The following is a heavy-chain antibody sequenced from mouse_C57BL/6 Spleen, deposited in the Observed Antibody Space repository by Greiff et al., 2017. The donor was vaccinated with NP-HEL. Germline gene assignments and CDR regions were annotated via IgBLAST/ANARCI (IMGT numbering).Heavy chain of an antibody. CDR3: ARADSSGPDWFAY. J-gene: IGHJ3*01. Sequence: QVQLKQSGPELVKPGASVKISCKASGYAFSSSWMNWVKQRPGKGLEWIGRIYPGDGDTNYNGKFKGKATLTADKSSSTAYMQLSSLTSEDSAVYFCARADSSGPDWFAYWGQGTLVTVSA. CDR1: GYAFSSSW. V-gene: IGHV1-82*01. CDR2: IYPGDGDT. D-gene: IGHD3-2*02.